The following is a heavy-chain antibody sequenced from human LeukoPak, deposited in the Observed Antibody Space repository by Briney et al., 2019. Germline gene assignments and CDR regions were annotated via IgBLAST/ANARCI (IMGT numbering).Heavy chain of an antibody. CDR3: ARGLFIASFDY. CDR1: GYTFTSYD. D-gene: IGHD3-16*02. J-gene: IGHJ4*02. CDR2: MNPNSGNT. Sequence: ASVKVSCKASGYTFTSYDINWVRQATGQGLEWMGWMNPNSGNTGYAQKFQGRVTITRNTSIITAYTELSSLRSEDTAVYYCARGLFIASFDYWGQGTLVTVSS. V-gene: IGHV1-8*03.